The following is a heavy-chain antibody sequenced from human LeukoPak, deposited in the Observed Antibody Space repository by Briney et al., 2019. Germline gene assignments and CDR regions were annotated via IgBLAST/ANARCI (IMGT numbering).Heavy chain of an antibody. Sequence: PGGSLRLSCVASGFTLSSYWMTWVRQAPGKGLEWVANIKQEGSEKYYVDSVKGRFTISRDNAKNSLYLQMNSLRAEDTAVYYCARTKDSSGYSYYYYYYMDVWGKGTTVTISS. CDR3: ARTKDSSGYSYYYYYYMDV. V-gene: IGHV3-7*01. CDR1: GFTLSSYW. D-gene: IGHD3-22*01. J-gene: IGHJ6*03. CDR2: IKQEGSEK.